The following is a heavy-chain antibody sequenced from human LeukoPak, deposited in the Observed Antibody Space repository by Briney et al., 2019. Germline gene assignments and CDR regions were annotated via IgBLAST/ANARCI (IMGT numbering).Heavy chain of an antibody. Sequence: PSETLSLTCSVSGASLSTSPYYWGWIRQPPGKGLEWIGEINHSGSTNYNPSLKSRVTISVDTSKNQFSLKLSSVTAADTAVYYCARGFKVGATGVFDYWGQGTLVTVSS. CDR3: ARGFKVGATGVFDY. J-gene: IGHJ4*02. V-gene: IGHV4-39*07. D-gene: IGHD1-26*01. CDR2: INHSGST. CDR1: GASLSTSPYY.